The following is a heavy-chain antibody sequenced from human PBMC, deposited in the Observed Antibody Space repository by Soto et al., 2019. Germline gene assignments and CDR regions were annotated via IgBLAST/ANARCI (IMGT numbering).Heavy chain of an antibody. Sequence: QVQLVQSGADVKKPGASVKVSCKASGYTWSSYAMHWVRQAPGQRLEWMGWINAGNGNTKYSQKFQGRVTITRDTSASTAYMELSSLRSGDTAVYYCARGGLALMDVWGQGTTVTVSS. CDR1: GYTWSSYA. D-gene: IGHD3-16*01. J-gene: IGHJ6*02. CDR2: INAGNGNT. CDR3: ARGGLALMDV. V-gene: IGHV1-3*01.